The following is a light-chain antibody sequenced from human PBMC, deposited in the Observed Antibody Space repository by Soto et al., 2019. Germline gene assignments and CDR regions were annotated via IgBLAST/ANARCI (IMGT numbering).Light chain of an antibody. CDR3: QQSYHTSWT. CDR2: AAS. J-gene: IGKJ1*01. CDR1: QSISNY. V-gene: IGKV1-39*01. Sequence: DIQMTQSPSSLSASVRDRVTITCRASQSISNYLNWYQQRPGKAPNLLIYAASSMISGVPSRFSGSGSGTDFTLTITSLRPEDFATYYCQQSYHTSWTFGQGTKVEI.